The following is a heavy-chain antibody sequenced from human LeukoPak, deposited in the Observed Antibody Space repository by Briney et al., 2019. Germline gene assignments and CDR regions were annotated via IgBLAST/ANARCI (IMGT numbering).Heavy chain of an antibody. V-gene: IGHV4-59*08. J-gene: IGHJ4*02. CDR3: ARHPPYVWGSYRLYYFDY. D-gene: IGHD3-16*02. Sequence: SETLSLTCTVSGGSISSYYWSWIRQPPGKGLEWIGYIYYSGSTNYNPSLKSRVTISVDTSKNQFSLKLSSVTAADTAVYYCARHPPYVWGSYRLYYFDYWGQGTLVTVSS. CDR2: IYYSGST. CDR1: GGSISSYY.